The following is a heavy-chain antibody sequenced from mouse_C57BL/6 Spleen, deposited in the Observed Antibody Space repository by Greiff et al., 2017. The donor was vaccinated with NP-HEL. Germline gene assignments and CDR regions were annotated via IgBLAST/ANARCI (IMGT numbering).Heavy chain of an antibody. CDR3: ARQAWDYYGSSYNWYFDV. Sequence: QVQLQQPGTELVKPGASVKLSCKASGYTFTSYSMHWVKQRPGQGLEWIGNINPSNGGTNYNEKFKSKATLTVDKSSSTAYMQLSSLTSEDSAVYYCARQAWDYYGSSYNWYFDVWGTGTTVTVSS. J-gene: IGHJ1*03. V-gene: IGHV1-53*01. CDR2: INPSNGGT. CDR1: GYTFTSYS. D-gene: IGHD1-1*01.